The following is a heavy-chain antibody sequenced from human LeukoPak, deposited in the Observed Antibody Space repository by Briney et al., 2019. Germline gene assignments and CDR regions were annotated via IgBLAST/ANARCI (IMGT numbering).Heavy chain of an antibody. CDR1: GGTFSSYA. CDR2: IIPIFGTA. D-gene: IGHD3-22*01. Sequence: SVKVSCKASGGTFSSYAISWVRQAPGQGLEWMGGIIPIFGTANYAQKFQGRVTITADESTSTAYMELSSLRSEDTAVYYCARGYYYALEFDYWGQGTLVTVSS. CDR3: ARGYYYALEFDY. J-gene: IGHJ4*02. V-gene: IGHV1-69*13.